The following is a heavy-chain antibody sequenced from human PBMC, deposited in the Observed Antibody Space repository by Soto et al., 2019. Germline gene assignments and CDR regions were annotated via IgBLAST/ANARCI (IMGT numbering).Heavy chain of an antibody. V-gene: IGHV3-53*01. CDR2: IYSGGST. CDR3: ARVLRVTILGVVMGWLDP. Sequence: GGSLRLSCAASGFTVSSNYMSWVRQAPGKGLEWVSVIYSGGSTYYADSVKGRFTISRDNSKNTLYLQMNSLRAEDTAVYYCARVLRVTILGVVMGWLDPCGQGPLVTVYS. J-gene: IGHJ5*02. CDR1: GFTVSSNY. D-gene: IGHD3-3*01.